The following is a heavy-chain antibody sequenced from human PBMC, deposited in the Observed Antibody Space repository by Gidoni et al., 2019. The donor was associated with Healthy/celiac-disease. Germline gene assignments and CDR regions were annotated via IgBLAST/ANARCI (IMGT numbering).Heavy chain of an antibody. Sequence: QVQLQQWGAGLLKPSETLSPTCAVYGGSFSGYYWSWIRQPPGKGLEWIGEINHSGSTNYNPSHKSRVTISVDTSKNQFSLKLSSVTAADTAVYYCARNAYYDILTGYAPLAYWGQGTLVTVSS. J-gene: IGHJ4*02. V-gene: IGHV4-34*01. CDR3: ARNAYYDILTGYAPLAY. CDR2: INHSGST. D-gene: IGHD3-9*01. CDR1: GGSFSGYY.